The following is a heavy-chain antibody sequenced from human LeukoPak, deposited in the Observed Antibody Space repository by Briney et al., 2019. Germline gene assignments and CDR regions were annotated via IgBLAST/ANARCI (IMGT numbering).Heavy chain of an antibody. CDR3: ATVGTTHTTDY. Sequence: KPGGSLRLSCLGSGFTFSNYDVHWVRQAPGKGLEWVSSISTSSTKIYYADSVKGRFTISRDNAKNSLYLQLNGLRAEDTAVYYCATVGTTHTTDYWGQGTLVTVSS. CDR2: ISTSSTKI. D-gene: IGHD1-1*01. J-gene: IGHJ4*02. CDR1: GFTFSNYD. V-gene: IGHV3-21*01.